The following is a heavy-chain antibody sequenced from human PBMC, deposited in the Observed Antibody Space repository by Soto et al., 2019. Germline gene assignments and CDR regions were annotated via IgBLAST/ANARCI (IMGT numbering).Heavy chain of an antibody. CDR1: GFTFSSYG. V-gene: IGHV3-30*18. CDR2: ISYDGSNK. Sequence: QVQLVESGGGVVQPGRSLRLSCAASGFTFSSYGMHWVRQAPGKGLEWVAVISYDGSNKYYADSVKGRFTISRDNSKNTLDLQLTSVWAEDTGVYYCAKDWSAIAAAGTSVYPPPRLDVWGQGTTVTVSS. J-gene: IGHJ6*02. D-gene: IGHD6-13*01. CDR3: AKDWSAIAAAGTSVYPPPRLDV.